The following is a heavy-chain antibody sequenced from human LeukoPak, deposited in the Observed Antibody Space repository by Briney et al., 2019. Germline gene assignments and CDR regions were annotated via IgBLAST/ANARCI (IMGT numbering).Heavy chain of an antibody. D-gene: IGHD2-2*01. Sequence: SVKVSCKASGGTFSSYAISWVRQAPGQGLEWMGRIIPILGIANYAQKFQGRVTITADKSTSTAYMELSSLRSEDTAVYYCARDPFGQIVVVPAEMDYWGQGTLVTVPS. J-gene: IGHJ4*02. CDR3: ARDPFGQIVVVPAEMDY. CDR1: GGTFSSYA. V-gene: IGHV1-69*04. CDR2: IIPILGIA.